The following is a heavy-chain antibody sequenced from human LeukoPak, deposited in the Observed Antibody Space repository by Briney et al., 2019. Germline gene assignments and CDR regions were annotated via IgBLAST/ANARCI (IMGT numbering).Heavy chain of an antibody. Sequence: GGSLRLSCAASGFTFSDYYMSWIRQAPGKGLEWVSYISSSDNTIYYADSVKGRFTISRDNAKNSLYLQMNSLRAEDTALYYCARDMGSGWYFPFEYWGQGTLVTVSS. V-gene: IGHV3-11*01. CDR1: GFTFSDYY. J-gene: IGHJ4*02. CDR3: ARDMGSGWYFPFEY. D-gene: IGHD6-19*01. CDR2: ISSSDNTI.